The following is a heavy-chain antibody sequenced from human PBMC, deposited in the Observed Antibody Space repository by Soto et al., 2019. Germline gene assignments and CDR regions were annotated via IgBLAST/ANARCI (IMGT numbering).Heavy chain of an antibody. Sequence: PSETLCLRYTGSGGSISSSSNYWGWIRQPPGKGLEWIGSIYYSGYTYYNPSLKSRVTISVDTSKNQFSLKLSSVTAADTAVYYCARHNGPLYVGYYYDMDVWGQGPTVTVS. CDR1: GGSISSSSNY. D-gene: IGHD3-16*01. J-gene: IGHJ6*02. V-gene: IGHV4-39*01. CDR3: ARHNGPLYVGYYYDMDV. CDR2: IYYSGYT.